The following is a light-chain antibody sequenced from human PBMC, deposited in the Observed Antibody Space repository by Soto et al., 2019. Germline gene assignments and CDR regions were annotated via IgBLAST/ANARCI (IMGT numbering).Light chain of an antibody. CDR2: KND. Sequence: NFMLTQSHSVSESPGKTVTISCTRSSGSIASNHVQWYQQRPGSAPTTVIYKNDQRPSGVPDRFSGSIDSSSNSASLTISGLKTEYEADYYCQSYDSNSVVFGGGTKVTVL. CDR3: QSYDSNSVV. J-gene: IGLJ2*01. V-gene: IGLV6-57*04. CDR1: SGSIASNH.